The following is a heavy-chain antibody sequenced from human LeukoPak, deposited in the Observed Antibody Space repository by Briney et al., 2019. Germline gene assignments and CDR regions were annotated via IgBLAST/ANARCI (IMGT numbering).Heavy chain of an antibody. CDR3: ARSSLDFDWLPQPWFDP. V-gene: IGHV1-18*01. D-gene: IGHD3-9*01. J-gene: IGHJ5*02. CDR1: GYTFTSYG. Sequence: ASVKVSCKASGYTFTSYGISWVRQAPGQGLEWMGWISAYNGNTNYAQKLQGRVTMTRDTSISTAYMELSRLRSDDTAVYYCARSSLDFDWLPQPWFDPWGQGTLVTVSS. CDR2: ISAYNGNT.